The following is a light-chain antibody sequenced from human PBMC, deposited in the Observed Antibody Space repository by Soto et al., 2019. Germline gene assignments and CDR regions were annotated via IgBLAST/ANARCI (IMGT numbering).Light chain of an antibody. J-gene: IGKJ4*01. CDR2: GAS. Sequence: DIVLTQSPCTLSLSPGDSVTLSCRASQSVSSSHLAWYQQKPGQAPRLFIYGASRRATGIPDRFSGSGSGTDFTLTISRLQPEDFAVYSCQHYGNSLTFGGGTKVEIK. CDR1: QSVSSSH. CDR3: QHYGNSLT. V-gene: IGKV3-20*01.